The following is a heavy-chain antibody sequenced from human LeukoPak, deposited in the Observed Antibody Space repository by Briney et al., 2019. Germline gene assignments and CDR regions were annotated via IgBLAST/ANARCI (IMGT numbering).Heavy chain of an antibody. D-gene: IGHD6-6*01. J-gene: IGHJ4*02. CDR2: IYYSGST. CDR3: ARGDTQPYAKYSSSLAKPYFDY. CDR1: GGSISSGDYY. V-gene: IGHV4-31*03. Sequence: PSQTLSLTCTVSGGSISSGDYYWSWIRQHPRKGLEWIGYIYYSGSTYYNPSLKSRVTISVDTSKNQFSLKLSSVTAADTAVYYCARGDTQPYAKYSSSLAKPYFDYWGQGTLVTVSS.